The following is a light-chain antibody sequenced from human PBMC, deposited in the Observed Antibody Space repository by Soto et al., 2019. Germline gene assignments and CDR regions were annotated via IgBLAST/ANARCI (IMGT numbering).Light chain of an antibody. CDR2: GAS. V-gene: IGKV3-20*01. J-gene: IGKJ1*01. Sequence: PGETATLSCRASERVASNYLAWYQQKPGQAPRLLVYGASTRATGIPDRLSGSGSGPDFTLSITRLQPEDCAVYFCQQYGSSPWTSGQGTKVEIK. CDR3: QQYGSSPWT. CDR1: ERVASNY.